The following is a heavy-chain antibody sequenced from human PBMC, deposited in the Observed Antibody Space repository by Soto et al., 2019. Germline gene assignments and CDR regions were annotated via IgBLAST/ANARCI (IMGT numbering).Heavy chain of an antibody. CDR1: VGRVSNFY. Sequence: SESMSLTGTVCVGRVSNFYWSWIRQPPGKGLEWIGYISYSGNTNYNPSLKSRVSISVDTSKNQLSLNLTSVTAADTAVYYCARAPMVLSRSYFDSWGQGTPVTVSS. D-gene: IGHD2-8*01. J-gene: IGHJ4*02. CDR3: ARAPMVLSRSYFDS. CDR2: ISYSGNT. V-gene: IGHV4-59*02.